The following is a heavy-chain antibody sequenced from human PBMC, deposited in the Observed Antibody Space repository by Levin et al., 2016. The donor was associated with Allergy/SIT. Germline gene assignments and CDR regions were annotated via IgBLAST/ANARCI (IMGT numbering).Heavy chain of an antibody. J-gene: IGHJ4*02. CDR2: LAADGNSK. Sequence: GGSLRLSCAASGFTFSSSAMHWVRQAPGKGLEWVAVLAADGNSKFYADSMKGRFALSADSSKNTLYLQMNSLRAEDSAVYFCVRESHVGLCSDGSCYGGLDSWGQGTLVTVSS. D-gene: IGHD2-15*01. CDR3: VRESHVGLCSDGSCYGGLDS. V-gene: IGHV3-30*09. CDR1: GFTFSSSA.